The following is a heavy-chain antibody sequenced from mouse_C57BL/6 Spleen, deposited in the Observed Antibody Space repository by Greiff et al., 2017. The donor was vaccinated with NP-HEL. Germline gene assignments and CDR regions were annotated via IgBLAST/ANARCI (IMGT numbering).Heavy chain of an antibody. CDR1: GYTFTSYW. V-gene: IGHV1-50*01. D-gene: IGHD2-4*01. Sequence: VQLQQSGAELVKPGASVKLSCKASGYTFTSYWMQWVKQRPGQGLEWIGEIDPSDSYTNYNQKFKGKATLTVDTSSSTAYMQLSSLTSEDSAVYYGARMRVDDYGGFAYWGQGTLVTVSA. CDR2: IDPSDSYT. CDR3: ARMRVDDYGGFAY. J-gene: IGHJ3*01.